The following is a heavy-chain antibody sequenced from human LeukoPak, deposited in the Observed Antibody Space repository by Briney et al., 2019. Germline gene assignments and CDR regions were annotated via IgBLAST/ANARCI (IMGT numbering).Heavy chain of an antibody. V-gene: IGHV3-23*01. Sequence: GGSLILSCAASGFTFSSYAMSWVRQAPRKGLEWVSIISGSGDNTHYADSVKGRFTISRDNSKYTLSLQMNSLRAEDTAVYYCAKVDNWKYGHHDFWGQGTLVTVSS. CDR3: AKVDNWKYGHHDF. CDR1: GFTFSSYA. CDR2: ISGSGDNT. D-gene: IGHD1-1*01. J-gene: IGHJ4*02.